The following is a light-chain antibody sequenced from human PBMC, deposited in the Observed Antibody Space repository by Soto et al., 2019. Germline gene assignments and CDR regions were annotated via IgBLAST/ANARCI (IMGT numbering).Light chain of an antibody. CDR2: GAS. Sequence: EIVLTQSPGTLSLSPGERATLSCRASRSVSSSYLGWYQQKPGQAPRLLIYGASSRATGIPDRFSGSGSGTDFTLTISRLERGDFAVYYCQQYCSSPITFGQGTRLEIK. CDR1: RSVSSSY. J-gene: IGKJ5*01. CDR3: QQYCSSPIT. V-gene: IGKV3-20*01.